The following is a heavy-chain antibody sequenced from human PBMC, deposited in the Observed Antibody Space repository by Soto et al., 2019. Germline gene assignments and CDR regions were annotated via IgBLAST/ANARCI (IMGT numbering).Heavy chain of an antibody. Sequence: GASVEVSCKXSGYTFTGYYMHWVRQAPGQGLEWMGWINPNSGGTNYAQKFQGRVTMTRDTSISTAYMELSRLRSDDTAVYYCARDPERYGSGSYGDYWGQGTLVTVS. D-gene: IGHD3-10*01. J-gene: IGHJ4*02. CDR3: ARDPERYGSGSYGDY. CDR1: GYTFTGYY. V-gene: IGHV1-2*02. CDR2: INPNSGGT.